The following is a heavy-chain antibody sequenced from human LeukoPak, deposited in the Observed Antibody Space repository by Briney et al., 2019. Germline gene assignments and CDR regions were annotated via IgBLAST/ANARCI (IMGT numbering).Heavy chain of an antibody. CDR3: ARGVDYYENSGTIDY. D-gene: IGHD3-22*01. CDR1: GFTFSTYP. CDR2: IWYDGSNK. Sequence: GGSLKLSCAASGFTFSTYPMYWVRQPPGKGLEWVAIIWYDGSNKTYEDSVKGRFTISRDNSKNTLYLQMNSLRAEDTAVYYCARGVDYYENSGTIDYWGQGTLVTVSS. J-gene: IGHJ4*02. V-gene: IGHV3-33*08.